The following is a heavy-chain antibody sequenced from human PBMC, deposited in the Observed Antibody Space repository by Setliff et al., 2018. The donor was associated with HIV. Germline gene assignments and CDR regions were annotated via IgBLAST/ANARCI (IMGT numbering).Heavy chain of an antibody. V-gene: IGHV4-39*01. J-gene: IGHJ4*02. Sequence: SETLSLTCTVSNGSTSSSSYFWGWIRQPPGKGLEWIGNIFYSGSTYYNPSLKSRVLISVDTSKNQFSLKLTSVTAADTAVYYCARRGIIAGTTNFWGQGTPVTVSS. CDR1: NGSTSSSSYF. D-gene: IGHD1-26*01. CDR2: IFYSGST. CDR3: ARRGIIAGTTNF.